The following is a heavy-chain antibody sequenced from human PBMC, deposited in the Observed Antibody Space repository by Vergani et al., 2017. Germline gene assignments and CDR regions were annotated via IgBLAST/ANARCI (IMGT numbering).Heavy chain of an antibody. CDR2: IWYDGSNK. J-gene: IGHJ3*02. D-gene: IGHD2-21*02. CDR3: ARGRDWGGDCYFGHDAFDI. Sequence: QVQLVESGGGVVQPGRSLRLSCAASGFTFSSYGMHWVRQAPGKGLEWVAVIWYDGSNKYYADSVKGRFTIPRDNSKNTLYLQMNSLRDEDTAVYYCARGRDWGGDCYFGHDAFDIWGQGTMVIVSS. CDR1: GFTFSSYG. V-gene: IGHV3-33*01.